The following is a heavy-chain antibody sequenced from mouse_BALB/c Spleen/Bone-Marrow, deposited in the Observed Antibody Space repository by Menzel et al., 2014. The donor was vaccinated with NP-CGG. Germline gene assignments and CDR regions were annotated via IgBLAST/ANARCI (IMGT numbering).Heavy chain of an antibody. CDR3: AKVTTGFAY. D-gene: IGHD2-2*01. CDR1: GYAFSSYW. Sequence: VKLVESGAELVRPGSSEKISCKASGYAFSSYWVTWVKQRPGQGLEWIGQIYPGDGDTNYNGKFKDKVTLTADKSSSAAYMQLGSLTSEDSAVYFCAKVTTGFAYWGQGTLVTVSA. CDR2: IYPGDGDT. J-gene: IGHJ3*01. V-gene: IGHV1-80*01.